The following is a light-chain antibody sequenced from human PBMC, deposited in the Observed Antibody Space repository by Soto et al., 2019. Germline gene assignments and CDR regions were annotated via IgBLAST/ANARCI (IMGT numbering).Light chain of an antibody. CDR1: QSVSNNY. V-gene: IGKV3-20*01. Sequence: EIVLTQSPGTVSLSPGERATLSCRASQSVSNNYLAWYQQKPGQAPRLLIYGASSRGTGIPDRFSGSGSGTDFTLTISRLEPEDFAVYYCQQYGNSPPVTFGGGTKVDIK. CDR2: GAS. CDR3: QQYGNSPPVT. J-gene: IGKJ4*01.